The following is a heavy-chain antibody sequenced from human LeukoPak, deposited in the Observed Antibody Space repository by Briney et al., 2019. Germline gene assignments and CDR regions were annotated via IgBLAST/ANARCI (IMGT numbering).Heavy chain of an antibody. V-gene: IGHV3-9*03. CDR2: ISWDSSSV. J-gene: IGHJ3*02. Sequence: GGSLRLSCAASGFTFSSYAMSWGRQAPGKGLGWVSGISWDSSSVAYADSVKGRFTISRDNAKNSLYLQMNSLRAEDMALYYCARDVGGPLADAFDIWGQATIATVSS. CDR1: GFTFSSYA. D-gene: IGHD2-15*01. CDR3: ARDVGGPLADAFDI.